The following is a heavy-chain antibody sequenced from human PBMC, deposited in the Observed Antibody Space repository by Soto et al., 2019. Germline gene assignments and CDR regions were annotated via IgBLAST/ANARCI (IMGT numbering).Heavy chain of an antibody. CDR3: ARAVGNYYGMDV. D-gene: IGHD1-26*01. CDR1: GFTFIAYY. Sequence: QVQLVESGGGLVKPGGSLRLSCAASGFTFIAYYMNWIRQAPGKGLEWLSYSDGSSAYTNYADSVKGRFTISRDNAKNSLFLQVTSVRDEATAVYYCARAVGNYYGMDVWGQGTTFTVSS. CDR2: SDGSSAYT. J-gene: IGHJ6*02. V-gene: IGHV3-11*06.